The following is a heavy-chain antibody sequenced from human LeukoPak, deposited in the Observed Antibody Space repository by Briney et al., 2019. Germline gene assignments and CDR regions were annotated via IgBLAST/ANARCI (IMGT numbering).Heavy chain of an antibody. CDR1: GFTFSSYG. V-gene: IGHV3-30*02. D-gene: IGHD6-19*01. J-gene: IGHJ4*02. Sequence: GGSLRLSCAASGFTFSSYGMSWVRQAPGKGLEWVAFIRYDGSNKYYADSVKGRFTISRDNSKNTLYLQMNSLRAEDTAVYYCATFDSSGWYGDFDYWGQGTLVTVSS. CDR3: ATFDSSGWYGDFDY. CDR2: IRYDGSNK.